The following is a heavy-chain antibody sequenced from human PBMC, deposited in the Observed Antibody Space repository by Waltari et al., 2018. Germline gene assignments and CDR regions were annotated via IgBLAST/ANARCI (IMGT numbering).Heavy chain of an antibody. V-gene: IGHV3-23*01. CDR3: AKDPELVRGGFDY. J-gene: IGHJ4*02. D-gene: IGHD3-22*01. CDR2: ISGSGGST. CDR1: GFTFSSYA. Sequence: EVQLLESGGGLVQPGGSLRLSCAASGFTFSSYAMSWVRQAPGKGLEWVSAISGSGGSTYYADPVKGRFTISRDNSKNTLYLQMNSLRAEDTAVYYCAKDPELVRGGFDYWGQGTLVTVSS.